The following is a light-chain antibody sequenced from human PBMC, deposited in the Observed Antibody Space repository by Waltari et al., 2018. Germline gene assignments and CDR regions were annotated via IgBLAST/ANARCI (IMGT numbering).Light chain of an antibody. Sequence: QAVVTQEPSLTVSPGGTVTLTCGSSTVTVTSGHYPYWFQQKIGQAPTTLIYDTSSKHSWTPARFSGSLLGGKAALTLSGAQSDDEAEYYCLLSYSGAWVFGGGTKLTVL. V-gene: IGLV7-46*01. CDR3: LLSYSGAWV. CDR1: TVTVTSGHY. CDR2: DTS. J-gene: IGLJ3*02.